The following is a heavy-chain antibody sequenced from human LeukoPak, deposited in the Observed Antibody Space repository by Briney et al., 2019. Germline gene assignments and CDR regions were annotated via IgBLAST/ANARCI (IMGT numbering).Heavy chain of an antibody. CDR1: GFTFSSYW. V-gene: IGHV3-74*01. J-gene: IGHJ3*02. CDR2: INIDGSST. Sequence: GGSLRLSCAASGFTFSSYWMHWVRQAPGKGLVWVSRINIDGSSTSNVDSVKGRFTISRDNAKNTLYLQMNSLRAEDTAVYYCAKIRFLEWLWTHDAFDIWGQGTMVTVSS. CDR3: AKIRFLEWLWTHDAFDI. D-gene: IGHD3-3*01.